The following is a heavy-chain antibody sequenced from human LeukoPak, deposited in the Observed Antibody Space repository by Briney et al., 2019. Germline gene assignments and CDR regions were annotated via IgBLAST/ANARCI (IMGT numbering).Heavy chain of an antibody. D-gene: IGHD3-22*01. CDR3: ARGARPFYYDTSGYYDY. J-gene: IGHJ4*02. Sequence: ASVKVSCKASGYSFTSYDINWVRQATGQGLEWMGWMNPNRDNTAYAQKFQGRVTMTWNTSISTAYMELSSLRSEDTAVYFCARGARPFYYDTSGYYDYWGQGTLVTVSS. CDR2: MNPNRDNT. CDR1: GYSFTSYD. V-gene: IGHV1-8*01.